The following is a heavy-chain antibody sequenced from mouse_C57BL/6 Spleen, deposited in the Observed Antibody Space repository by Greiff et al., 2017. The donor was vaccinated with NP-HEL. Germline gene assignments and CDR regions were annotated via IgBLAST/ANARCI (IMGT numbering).Heavy chain of an antibody. Sequence: VKLVESGAELVRPGTSVKMSCKASGYTFTNYWIGWAKQRPGHGLEWIGDIYPGGGYTNYNEKFKGKATLTADKSSSTAYMQFSSLTSEDSASYYCARGEDGDYWGQGTTLTVSS. J-gene: IGHJ2*01. CDR2: IYPGGGYT. CDR3: ARGEDGDY. CDR1: GYTFTNYW. V-gene: IGHV1-63*01.